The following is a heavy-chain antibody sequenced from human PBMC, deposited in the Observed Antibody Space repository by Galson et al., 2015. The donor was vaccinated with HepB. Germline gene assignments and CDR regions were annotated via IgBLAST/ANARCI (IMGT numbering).Heavy chain of an antibody. J-gene: IGHJ6*02. CDR2: ISYDGDNT. CDR3: AKVGDYLNYFDMDV. Sequence: SLRLSCAASGFTFRSYGMHWVRQAPGKGLEWVAIISYDGDNTYYADSVKGRFTVSRDNSKNTLYLQMKSLRAEDTAVYYCAKVGDYLNYFDMDVWGQGTTVIVSS. D-gene: IGHD4-17*01. V-gene: IGHV3-30*18. CDR1: GFTFRSYG.